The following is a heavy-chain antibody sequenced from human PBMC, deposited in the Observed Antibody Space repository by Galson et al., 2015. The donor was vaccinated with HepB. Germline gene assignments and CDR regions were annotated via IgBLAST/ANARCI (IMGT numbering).Heavy chain of an antibody. CDR3: ARQSKIVVPASDQHGMDV. D-gene: IGHD3-22*01. J-gene: IGHJ6*02. Sequence: GAEVKKPGESLRISCKGSGYIFTTYWINWVRQMPGKGLEWMGRIDPSDFYTDYSPSFQGHVSISADKSVNTAFLYWSSLKASDTAIYYCARQSKIVVPASDQHGMDVGGQGTTGAVSS. CDR1: GYIFTTYW. V-gene: IGHV5-10-1*01. CDR2: IDPSDFYT.